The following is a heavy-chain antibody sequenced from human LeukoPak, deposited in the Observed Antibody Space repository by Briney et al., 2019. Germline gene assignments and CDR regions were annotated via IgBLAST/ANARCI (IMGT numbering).Heavy chain of an antibody. V-gene: IGHV1-2*02. J-gene: IGHJ3*02. CDR2: INPKSGGT. CDR3: AREHSGYDFTTSGKDAFDM. Sequence: ASVKVSCKPSGYTFTDYFIHWVRQAPGQGLEWMGWINPKSGGTNYAQKFQGRVTMTRDTSISTAYMELSRLRSDDTAVYYCAREHSGYDFTTSGKDAFDMWGQGTMVTVSS. D-gene: IGHD5-12*01. CDR1: GYTFTDYF.